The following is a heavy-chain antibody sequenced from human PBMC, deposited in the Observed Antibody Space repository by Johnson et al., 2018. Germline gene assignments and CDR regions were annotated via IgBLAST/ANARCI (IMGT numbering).Heavy chain of an antibody. Sequence: EVQLVETGGGLIQPGGSLRLSCAASGFTVSSNYMSWVRQAPGKGLEWVSVIYSGGSTYYADSVKGRFTISRDNSKNTLYLQMNSLRAEDTAVYYCAREKGYYYDSSGYYPDAFYIWGQGTMVTVSS. CDR1: GFTVSSNY. CDR2: IYSGGST. J-gene: IGHJ3*02. D-gene: IGHD3-22*01. V-gene: IGHV3-53*02. CDR3: AREKGYYYDSSGYYPDAFYI.